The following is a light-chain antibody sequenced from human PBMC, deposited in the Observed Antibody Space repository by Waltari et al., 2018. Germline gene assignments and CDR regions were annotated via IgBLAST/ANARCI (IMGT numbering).Light chain of an antibody. CDR3: QAWDSTTAV. J-gene: IGLJ3*02. Sequence: SYELSQPPSVSVSPGQTASVTCSGTYLGHNYVSWYQQKPGQSPLLIISQNTNRPSGIPERFSGSNSGNTATLTISGTQAIDEADYYCQAWDSTTAVFGGGTNLAVL. CDR2: QNT. CDR1: YLGHNY. V-gene: IGLV3-1*01.